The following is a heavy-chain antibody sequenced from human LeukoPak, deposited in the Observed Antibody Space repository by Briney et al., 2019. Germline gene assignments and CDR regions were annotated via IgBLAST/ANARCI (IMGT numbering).Heavy chain of an antibody. CDR1: GFTVSDSY. D-gene: IGHD3-16*01. CDR3: ARAWRGTQYYFDY. J-gene: IGHJ4*02. Sequence: GGSLRLSCAASGFTVSDSYMSWVRQAPGKGLKWVSVIYSGGSTYYSDSVKGRFTISRDTSKNTLYVQMNSLRAEHTAVYYCARAWRGTQYYFDYWGQGPLVSVSS. V-gene: IGHV3-66*01. CDR2: IYSGGST.